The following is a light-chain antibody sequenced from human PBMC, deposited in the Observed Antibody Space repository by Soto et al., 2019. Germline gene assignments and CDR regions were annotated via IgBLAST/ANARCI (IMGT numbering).Light chain of an antibody. CDR3: QQLNSYPYT. CDR2: AAS. J-gene: IGKJ2*01. V-gene: IGKV1-9*01. Sequence: DIQLTQSPSFLSASVGDRVTITCRASQGISSYLAWYQQKPGKAPKLLIYAASTLQSGVRSRFSGSGSGTEFTLTISSLQPEDFATYYCQQLNSYPYTFGQGTKLEIK. CDR1: QGISSY.